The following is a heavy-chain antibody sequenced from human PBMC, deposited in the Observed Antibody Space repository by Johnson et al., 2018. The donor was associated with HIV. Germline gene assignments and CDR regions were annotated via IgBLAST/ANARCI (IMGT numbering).Heavy chain of an antibody. CDR2: IKQDGSEK. CDR3: ARERKSKDAFDI. V-gene: IGHV3-7*03. CDR1: GFTFSSYG. J-gene: IGHJ3*02. Sequence: VQLVESGGGVVQPGGSLRLSCAASGFTFSSYGMSWVRQAPGKGLEWVANIKQDGSEKYYVDSVKGRFTISRDNAKNSLYLQMNSLRAEDTAVYYCARERKSKDAFDIWGQGTMVTVSS.